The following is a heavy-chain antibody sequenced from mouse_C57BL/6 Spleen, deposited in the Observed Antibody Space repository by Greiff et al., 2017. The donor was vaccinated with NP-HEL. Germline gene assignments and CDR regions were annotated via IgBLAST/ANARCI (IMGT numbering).Heavy chain of an antibody. V-gene: IGHV5-16*01. Sequence: EVQVVESEGGLVQPGSSMKLSCTASGFTFSDYYMAWVRQVPEKGLEWVANINYDGSSTYYLDSLKSRFIISRDNAKNILYLQMSSLKSEDTATYYCARSYSTRYFDVWGTGTTVTVSS. J-gene: IGHJ1*03. CDR3: ARSYSTRYFDV. D-gene: IGHD2-5*01. CDR2: INYDGSST. CDR1: GFTFSDYY.